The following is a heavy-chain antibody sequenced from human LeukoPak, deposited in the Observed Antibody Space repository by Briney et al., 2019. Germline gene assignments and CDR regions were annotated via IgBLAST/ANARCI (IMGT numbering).Heavy chain of an antibody. CDR2: IYYSGST. J-gene: IGHJ6*02. CDR3: ARDPGYSSGWPGYYYYGMDV. D-gene: IGHD6-19*01. CDR1: GGSISSYY. Sequence: SETLSLTCTVSGGSISSYYWSWIRQPPGKGLEWIGYIYYSGSTNYNPSLKSRVTISVDTSKNQFSLKLSSVTAADTAVYYCARDPGYSSGWPGYYYYGMDVWGQGTTVTVS. V-gene: IGHV4-59*01.